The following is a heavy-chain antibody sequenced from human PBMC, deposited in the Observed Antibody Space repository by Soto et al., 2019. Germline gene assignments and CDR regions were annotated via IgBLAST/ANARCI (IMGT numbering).Heavy chain of an antibody. V-gene: IGHV3-23*01. CDR1: GFGFSTHA. Sequence: WGSLRLSCAASGFGFSTHALSWVRQARGKGLEWLSAITNTVITTHDADSVKGRFTISRENSRNTLHLQVNNLRVYDTAVYYCAKGFDYGDTKNIDHWGQGTLVTVSS. CDR3: AKGFDYGDTKNIDH. CDR2: ITNTVITT. D-gene: IGHD4-17*01. J-gene: IGHJ4*02.